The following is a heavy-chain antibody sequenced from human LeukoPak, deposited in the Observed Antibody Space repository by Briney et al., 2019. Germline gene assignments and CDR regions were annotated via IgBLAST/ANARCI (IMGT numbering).Heavy chain of an antibody. D-gene: IGHD3-16*01. Sequence: GGSLRLSCAASGFTFSAYSMNWVRQAPGKGLEWLSYITSTSSTIFYADSVKGRFTISRDNAKNSLYLQMNSLRADDTAVYYCAKVPKGGYFDFWGQGTLVTVSS. V-gene: IGHV3-48*04. CDR1: GFTFSAYS. CDR2: ITSTSSTI. J-gene: IGHJ4*02. CDR3: AKVPKGGYFDF.